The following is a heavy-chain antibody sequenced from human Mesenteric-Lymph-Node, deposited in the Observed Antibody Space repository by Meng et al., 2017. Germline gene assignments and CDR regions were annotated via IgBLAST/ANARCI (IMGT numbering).Heavy chain of an antibody. J-gene: IGHJ4*02. CDR2: IYYSGST. Sequence: SETLSLTCTVSGGSISSGGYYWSWIRQHPGKGLEWIGYIYYSGSTYYNPSLKSRVTISVDTSKNQFSLKLSSVTAADTAVYYCARNLEDYFDYWGQGTLVTVSS. V-gene: IGHV4-31*03. CDR3: ARNLEDYFDY. D-gene: IGHD5-24*01. CDR1: GGSISSGGYY.